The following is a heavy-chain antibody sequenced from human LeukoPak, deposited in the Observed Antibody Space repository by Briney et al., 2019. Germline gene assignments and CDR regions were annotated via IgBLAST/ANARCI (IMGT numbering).Heavy chain of an antibody. D-gene: IGHD5-18*01. V-gene: IGHV3-23*01. J-gene: IGHJ4*02. CDR2: ISGNGIDT. Sequence: GGTLRLSCAASGFTFSSYGMSWVRQAPGRGLEWVSSISGNGIDTYYADSVKGRFTVSRDSSENTLYLHMNSLRDEDTALYYCARVHGYSYGRIDYWGQGTLVTVSS. CDR3: ARVHGYSYGRIDY. CDR1: GFTFSSYG.